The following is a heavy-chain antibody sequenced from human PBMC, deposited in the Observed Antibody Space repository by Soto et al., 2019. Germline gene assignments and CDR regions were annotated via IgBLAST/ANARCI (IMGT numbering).Heavy chain of an antibody. V-gene: IGHV3-30*18. CDR2: VSYDGSDK. CDR1: GFAISRYD. Sequence: GGYLSLSCGASGFAISRYDVHWLPQGPGEGLEWGSLVSYDGSDKWYEATVKGRFTITRDNSKNTLYLQMNSLRPEDTAVYYCAKGYEISPPIASGWYSNYYYGMDVWGQGTTVTVSS. D-gene: IGHD6-19*01. J-gene: IGHJ6*02. CDR3: AKGYEISPPIASGWYSNYYYGMDV.